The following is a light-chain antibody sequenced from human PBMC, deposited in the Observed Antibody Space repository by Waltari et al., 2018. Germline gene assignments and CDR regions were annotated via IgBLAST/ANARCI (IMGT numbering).Light chain of an antibody. CDR2: EVT. J-gene: IGLJ3*02. CDR1: SSDIGYYNL. V-gene: IGLV2-23*02. Sequence: QSALTQPASVSGSPGPSITISCTGPSSDIGYYNLVSWYQHLPGKAPKVMIYEVTKRPSGVSNRFSGSKSGNTASLTISGVQAEDEGHYYCCSYAGSGTWVFGGGTKLTVL. CDR3: CSYAGSGTWV.